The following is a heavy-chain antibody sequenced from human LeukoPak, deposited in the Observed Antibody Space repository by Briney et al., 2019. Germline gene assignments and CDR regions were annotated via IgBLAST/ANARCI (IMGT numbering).Heavy chain of an antibody. Sequence: SETLSLTCTVSGYSISSGYYWGWIRQPPGKGLEWIGSIYQSGSTYYNPSLKSRVTMSVDTSKNQFSLKLSSVTAADTAVYYCARALNYYGSGKHYYYMDVWGKGTTVTVSS. J-gene: IGHJ6*03. CDR3: ARALNYYGSGKHYYYMDV. CDR2: IYQSGST. V-gene: IGHV4-38-2*02. CDR1: GYSISSGYY. D-gene: IGHD3-10*01.